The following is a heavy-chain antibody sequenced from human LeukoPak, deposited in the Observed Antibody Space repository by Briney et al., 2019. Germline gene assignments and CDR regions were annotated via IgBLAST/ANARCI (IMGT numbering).Heavy chain of an antibody. Sequence: SGTLSLTCAVSGASTSSSYWWSWVRQPPGKGLEWIGEIYHSGGANYKPSLESRVTLSLDKSKNQFSLKLTSVTAADTAVYYCARDLRGMLDYWGQGTLVTVSS. CDR2: IYHSGGA. D-gene: IGHD3-16*01. CDR1: GASTSSSYW. V-gene: IGHV4-4*02. J-gene: IGHJ4*02. CDR3: ARDLRGMLDY.